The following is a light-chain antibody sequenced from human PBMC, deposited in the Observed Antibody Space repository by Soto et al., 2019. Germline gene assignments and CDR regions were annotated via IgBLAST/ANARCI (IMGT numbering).Light chain of an antibody. CDR2: DVS. CDR1: SSDVGGYNY. V-gene: IGLV2-14*01. CDR3: SSYTSSSTPVV. Sequence: QSALTQPASVSGSPGQSITISCTGTSSDVGGYNYVSWYQQHPGKAPKLMIYDVSNRPSGVSNRFSGYKSGNTASLTISGLQAEDEADYYCSSYTSSSTPVVFGTGTKVTVL. J-gene: IGLJ1*01.